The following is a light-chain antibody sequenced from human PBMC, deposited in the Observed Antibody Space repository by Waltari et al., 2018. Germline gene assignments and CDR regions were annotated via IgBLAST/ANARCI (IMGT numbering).Light chain of an antibody. CDR1: SGYSSNA. CDR3: QTVGHGTWV. Sequence: LVLTQSPSASASLGASVKLTCTLSSGYSSNAIAWLQQQPGKGPRYLMKVNSDGSHRKGDDIPDRFSASNSGAEYYLTISSLPAEDEADYYCQTVGHGTWVFGGGTKLTVL. V-gene: IGLV4-69*01. CDR2: VNSDGSH. J-gene: IGLJ3*02.